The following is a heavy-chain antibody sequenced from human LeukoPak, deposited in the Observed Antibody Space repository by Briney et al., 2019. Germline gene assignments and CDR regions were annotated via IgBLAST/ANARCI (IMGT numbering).Heavy chain of an antibody. CDR1: GFTFSSYA. CDR2: ISYDGSNK. Sequence: GGSLRLSCAASGFTFSSYAMHWVCQAPGKGLEWVAVISYDGSNKYYADSVKGRFTISRDNSKNTLYLQMNSLRAEDTAVYYCARGARKWFGEPRGMDVWGQGTTVTVSS. V-gene: IGHV3-30-3*01. CDR3: ARGARKWFGEPRGMDV. J-gene: IGHJ6*02. D-gene: IGHD3-10*01.